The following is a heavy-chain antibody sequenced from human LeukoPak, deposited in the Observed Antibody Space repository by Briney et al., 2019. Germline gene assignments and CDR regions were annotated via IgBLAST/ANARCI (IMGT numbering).Heavy chain of an antibody. CDR3: AGYCSGGSCYYNWFDP. J-gene: IGHJ5*02. CDR1: GGSISSSSYY. D-gene: IGHD2-15*01. Sequence: PSETLSLTCTVSGGSISSSSYYWGWIGQPPGKALAWIGSIYYSRSTYYNPSLKSRVTISVDTSKNQFSLKLSSVTAADTAVYYCAGYCSGGSCYYNWFDPWGQGTLVTVSS. V-gene: IGHV4-39*01. CDR2: IYYSRST.